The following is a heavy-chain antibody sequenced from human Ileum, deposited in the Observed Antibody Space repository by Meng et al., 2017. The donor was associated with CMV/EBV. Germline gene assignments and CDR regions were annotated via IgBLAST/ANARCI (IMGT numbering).Heavy chain of an antibody. V-gene: IGHV4-30-4*08. CDR1: GASISSSDYY. D-gene: IGHD3-22*01. CDR3: ARASYYDSSYFDN. CDR2: IHYSGST. Sequence: VQLQESGPGLVKPSQTRSLTCPVSGASISSSDYYWSWIRQPPGKGLEWIGYIHYSGSTYYNPSLKSRVTISEDTSKNQFSLKLNSVTAADTAVYYCARASYYDSSYFDNWGQGTLVTVSS. J-gene: IGHJ4*02.